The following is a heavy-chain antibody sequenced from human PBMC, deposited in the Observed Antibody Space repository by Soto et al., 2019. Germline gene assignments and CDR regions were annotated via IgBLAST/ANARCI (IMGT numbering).Heavy chain of an antibody. Sequence: GASVKISCKASGGTFSSYAISTVRQAARQGLEWMGGIIPIFGTANYAQKFQGGVTITADESTSTAYMELSSLRSEDTAVYYCARHSTTTVSISYYYGMDVWGQGTTVTVSS. CDR3: ARHSTTTVSISYYYGMDV. V-gene: IGHV1-69*13. CDR1: GGTFSSYA. CDR2: IIPIFGTA. D-gene: IGHD4-4*01. J-gene: IGHJ6*02.